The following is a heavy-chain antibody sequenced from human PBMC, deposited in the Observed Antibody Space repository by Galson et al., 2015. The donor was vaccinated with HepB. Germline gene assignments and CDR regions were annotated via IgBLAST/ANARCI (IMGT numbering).Heavy chain of an antibody. D-gene: IGHD2-8*02. CDR3: ARINGGVLGY. Sequence: SLRLSCAASGFTFSDYSMSWIRQAPGKGLEWVSYISSSSSYIYYADSVEGRFTISRDNAKNSLYLQMNSLRAEDTAVYYCARINGGVLGYWGQGTLVTVSS. CDR1: GFTFSDYS. V-gene: IGHV3-11*04. J-gene: IGHJ4*02. CDR2: ISSSSSYI.